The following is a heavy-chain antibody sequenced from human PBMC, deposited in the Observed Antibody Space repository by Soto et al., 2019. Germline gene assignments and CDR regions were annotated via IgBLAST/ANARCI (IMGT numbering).Heavy chain of an antibody. CDR3: ARARGYSYGDQYFDY. Sequence: SVKVSCKASGGTFRNYALSWVRQAPGQGLEWMGGIIPIFGTSNYAQKFQGRVTITADESTNTAYMELSSLRSEATAGYYCARARGYSYGDQYFDYWGQGTPVTFSS. CDR1: GGTFRNYA. J-gene: IGHJ4*02. V-gene: IGHV1-69*13. D-gene: IGHD5-18*01. CDR2: IIPIFGTS.